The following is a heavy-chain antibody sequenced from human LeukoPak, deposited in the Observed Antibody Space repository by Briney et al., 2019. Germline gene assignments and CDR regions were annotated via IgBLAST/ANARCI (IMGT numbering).Heavy chain of an antibody. CDR3: AKGSYYFDY. CDR1: GFTFSSYG. J-gene: IGHJ4*02. V-gene: IGHV3-30*18. CDR2: ISYDGSNK. Sequence: GGSLRLSCAASGFTFSSYGMHWVRQAPGKGLEWVAVISYDGSNKYYADSVKGRFTISRDNSKNTLYLQMNSLRAEDTAVYYCAKGSYYFDYWGQGTLVTVSS.